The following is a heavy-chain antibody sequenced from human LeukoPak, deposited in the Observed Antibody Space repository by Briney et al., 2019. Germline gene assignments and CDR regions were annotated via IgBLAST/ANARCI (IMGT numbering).Heavy chain of an antibody. D-gene: IGHD4-17*01. CDR1: GYTFTSYY. CDR3: ARGKYGDWFFDY. V-gene: IGHV1-46*01. Sequence: ASVKVSCKASGYTFTSYYMYWVRQAPGHGLEWMGFINPSAGNTAYAQKFQGRVTMSRDTSTSTVYMDLTSLRSDDTAVYYCARGKYGDWFFDYWGQGTLVTVSS. CDR2: INPSAGNT. J-gene: IGHJ4*02.